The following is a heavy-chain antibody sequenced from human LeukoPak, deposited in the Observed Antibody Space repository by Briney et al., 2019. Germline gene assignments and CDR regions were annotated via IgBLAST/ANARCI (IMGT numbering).Heavy chain of an antibody. CDR1: GGSFSGYY. Sequence: PSETLSLTCAVYGGSFSGYYWSWIRQPPGKGLEWIGEINHSGSTNYNPSLKSRVTISVDTSKNQFSLKLSSVTAADTAVYYCARQFRYCSSTSCYFDYYYYMDVWGKGTTVTVSS. V-gene: IGHV4-34*01. D-gene: IGHD2-2*01. J-gene: IGHJ6*03. CDR2: INHSGST. CDR3: ARQFRYCSSTSCYFDYYYYMDV.